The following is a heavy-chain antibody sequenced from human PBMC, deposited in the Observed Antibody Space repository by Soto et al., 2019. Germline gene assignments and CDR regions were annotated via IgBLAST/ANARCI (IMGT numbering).Heavy chain of an antibody. CDR1: GDPISSSKW. J-gene: IGHJ6*02. Sequence: KPSETLSLTCAVSGDPISSSKWWTWVRQTPGKGLEWIGKIDQNGITNYNPSLESRVTILKDNSKNQLSLKLTSVTAADSAVYYCARLNREYYYYGMDVWGQGATVTVSS. CDR3: ARLNREYYYYGMDV. CDR2: IDQNGIT. V-gene: IGHV4-4*02.